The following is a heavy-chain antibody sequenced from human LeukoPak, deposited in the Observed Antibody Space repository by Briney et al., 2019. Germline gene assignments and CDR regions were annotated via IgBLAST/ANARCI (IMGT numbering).Heavy chain of an antibody. J-gene: IGHJ4*02. Sequence: GGSLRLSCAASGFTFSDYWMHWVRQAPGKGLVWVSRIKSDGGLTNYADSVKGRCTISRDNSKNTVYLQMNSLRAEDTAVYYCAKDMDHDYDDYGFDYWGQGTPVTVSS. D-gene: IGHD4-17*01. CDR1: GFTFSDYW. V-gene: IGHV3-74*01. CDR2: IKSDGGLT. CDR3: AKDMDHDYDDYGFDY.